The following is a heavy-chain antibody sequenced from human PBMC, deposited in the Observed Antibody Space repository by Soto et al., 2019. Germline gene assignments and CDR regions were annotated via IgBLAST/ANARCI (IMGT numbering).Heavy chain of an antibody. CDR1: GGSMSSGNW. Sequence: SETLSLTCAVSGGSMSSGNWCSWVRQPPGKGLEWIGEIYHSGSTNYNPSLKSRVTISVDKSKNQFSLKLSSVTAADRAVYYCARRYSSAWDYFDYWGQGT. V-gene: IGHV4-4*02. CDR2: IYHSGST. J-gene: IGHJ4*02. D-gene: IGHD6-19*01. CDR3: ARRYSSAWDYFDY.